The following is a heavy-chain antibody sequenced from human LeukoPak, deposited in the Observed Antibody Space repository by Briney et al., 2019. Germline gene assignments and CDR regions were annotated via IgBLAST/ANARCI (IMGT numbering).Heavy chain of an antibody. CDR3: ARLQYCSGTSCYWFDP. V-gene: IGHV4-61*01. J-gene: IGHJ5*02. Sequence: PSQTLSLTCTVSGGSFSSGSYYWSWIRQPPGKGLEWIGYIYYSGSTNYNPSLKSRVTISVDTSKNQFSLRLSSVTAADTAVYYCARLQYCSGTSCYWFDPWGQGTLVTVSS. CDR1: GGSFSSGSYY. D-gene: IGHD2-2*01. CDR2: IYYSGST.